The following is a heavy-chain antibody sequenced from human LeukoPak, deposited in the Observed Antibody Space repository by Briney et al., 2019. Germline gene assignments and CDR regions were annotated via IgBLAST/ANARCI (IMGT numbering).Heavy chain of an antibody. CDR1: GFTFSSYE. D-gene: IGHD3-10*01. J-gene: IGHJ4*02. Sequence: QPGGSLRLSCAASGFTFSSYEMNWVRQAPGKGLEWVSYISSSGSTIYYADSVKGRFTISRDNAKNSLYLQMNSLRAEDTAVYYCARDKREWFGELLRGAYDYWGQGTLVTVSS. CDR3: ARDKREWFGELLRGAYDY. V-gene: IGHV3-48*03. CDR2: ISSSGSTI.